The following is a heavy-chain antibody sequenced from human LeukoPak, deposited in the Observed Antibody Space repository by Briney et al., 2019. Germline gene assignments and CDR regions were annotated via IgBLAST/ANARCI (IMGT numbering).Heavy chain of an antibody. CDR3: ARRRAEGGSNGHYNWFDP. J-gene: IGHJ5*02. CDR2: FFYSGST. CDR1: GASINSSGYS. D-gene: IGHD6-13*01. V-gene: IGHV4-39*02. Sequence: PSETLSLTCTVSGASINSSGYSWGWIRQPPGKGLEWIGSFFYSGSTYYNPSLKSRVTISVDTSKNHFSLKLSSVTAADTAVYYCARRRAEGGSNGHYNWFDPWGQGILVTVSS.